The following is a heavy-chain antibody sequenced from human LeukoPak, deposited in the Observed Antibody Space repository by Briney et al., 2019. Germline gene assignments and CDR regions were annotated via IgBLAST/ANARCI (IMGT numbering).Heavy chain of an antibody. D-gene: IGHD1-7*01. CDR3: ARGQGTMGGPDFDY. CDR2: MYSSATT. J-gene: IGHJ4*02. CDR1: GGSISSSSYY. Sequence: PSETLSLTCTVSGGSISSSSYYWGWIRQPPGTGLEWIGSMYSSATTYYTPSLKGRVSISVDTSKNQFSLKLSSVTAADTAVYYCARGQGTMGGPDFDYWGQGTLVTVSS. V-gene: IGHV4-39*01.